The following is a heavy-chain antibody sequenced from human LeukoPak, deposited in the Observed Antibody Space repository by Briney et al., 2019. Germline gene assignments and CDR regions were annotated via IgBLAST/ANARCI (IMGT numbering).Heavy chain of an antibody. J-gene: IGHJ5*02. V-gene: IGHV3-30-3*01. Sequence: GGSLRLSYAASGFTFSSYAMHWVRQAPGKGLEWVAVISYDGSNKYYADSVKGRFTISRDNSKSTLYLQMNSLRAEDTAVYYCAREPYCSSTSCYPWFDPWGQGTLVTVSS. CDR2: ISYDGSNK. D-gene: IGHD2-2*01. CDR1: GFTFSSYA. CDR3: AREPYCSSTSCYPWFDP.